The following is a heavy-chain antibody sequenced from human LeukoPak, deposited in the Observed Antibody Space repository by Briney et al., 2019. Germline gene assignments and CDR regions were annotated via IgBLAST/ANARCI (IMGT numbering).Heavy chain of an antibody. V-gene: IGHV3-23*01. CDR2: IISSGDVT. CDR1: GFAFRSYA. J-gene: IGHJ6*03. Sequence: GGSLRLSCAASGFAFRSYAMSWVRQAPGKGLEWVSSIISSGDVTYYADSLKGRFTISRDNSKNMVYLQMDSLGAEDSAVYYCAKGNPITNYYYYYMDVWGKGTTVTISS. CDR3: AKGNPITNYYYYYMDV.